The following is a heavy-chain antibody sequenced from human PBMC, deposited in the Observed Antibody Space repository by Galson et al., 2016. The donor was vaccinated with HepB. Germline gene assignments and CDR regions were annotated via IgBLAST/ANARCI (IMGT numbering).Heavy chain of an antibody. Sequence: SVKVSCKASGYTFSTYAMHWVRQAPGQRLEWMGWINAGNGNTKYSQKFQGRVTITGDTSASTAYMELSSLRSEDTAVYYCTRDLHPTEQLLWFGELLKYWGQGTLVTVSS. CDR2: INAGNGNT. CDR1: GYTFSTYA. J-gene: IGHJ4*02. V-gene: IGHV1-3*01. D-gene: IGHD3-10*01. CDR3: TRDLHPTEQLLWFGELLKY.